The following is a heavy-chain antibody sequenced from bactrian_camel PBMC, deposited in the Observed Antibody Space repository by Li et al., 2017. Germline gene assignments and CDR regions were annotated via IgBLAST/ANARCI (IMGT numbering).Heavy chain of an antibody. CDR1: GPTPNC. Sequence: HVQLVESGGGSVQEGGSLRLSCAAVGPTPNCMGWFRQVPGREREGVAVIYAGGGLAYYSDSVKGRFTISRDGARNTVILQMNSLKSEDTALYYCATDRGGSSFIGETTEYNYWGQGTQVTVS. D-gene: IGHD6*01. J-gene: IGHJ4*01. V-gene: IGHV3S1*01. CDR2: IYAGGGLA. CDR3: ATDRGGSSFIGETTEYNY.